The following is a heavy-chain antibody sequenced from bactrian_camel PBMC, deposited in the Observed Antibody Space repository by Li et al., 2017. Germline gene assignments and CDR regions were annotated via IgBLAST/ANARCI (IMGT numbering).Heavy chain of an antibody. V-gene: IGHV3S53*01. D-gene: IGHD2*01. CDR1: GVIWSMYA. CDR2: IGTGGLA. Sequence: VESGGGTAQAGGSLRLSCTASGVIWSMYAVGWFRQVPEGEREGVATIGTGGLAIYADSVKGRFTISRDNAKNTVYLQMNSLKSEDTALYYCATHHIQTMYREINGLGYWGQGTQVTVS. J-gene: IGHJ6*01. CDR3: ATHHIQTMYREINGLGY.